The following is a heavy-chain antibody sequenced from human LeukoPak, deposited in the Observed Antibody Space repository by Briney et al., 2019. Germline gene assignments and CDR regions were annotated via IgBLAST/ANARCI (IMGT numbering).Heavy chain of an antibody. CDR2: IKQDGSEK. CDR1: GFTFSSYW. J-gene: IGHJ3*02. V-gene: IGHV3-7*01. Sequence: PGGSLRLSCAASGFTFSSYWMSWVRQAPGKGLEWVANIKQDGSEKCYVDSVKGRFTISRDNAKNSLYLQMNSLRAEDTAVYYCARTRGYCSGGSCYSGAFDIWGQGTMVTVSS. D-gene: IGHD2-15*01. CDR3: ARTRGYCSGGSCYSGAFDI.